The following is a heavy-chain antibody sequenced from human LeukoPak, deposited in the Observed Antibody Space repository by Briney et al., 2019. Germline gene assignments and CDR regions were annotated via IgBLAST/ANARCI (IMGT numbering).Heavy chain of an antibody. D-gene: IGHD5-18*01. CDR1: GFTLSNYD. CDR2: IGTAGDT. J-gene: IGHJ4*02. Sequence: GGSLRLSCAASGFTLSNYDMHWVRQVIGKGLEWVSGIGTAGDTYYGGSVKGRFSSSRENAKNFLYLQMNSLRAGDTAVYYCARADLRGYSPRYWGQGTLVTVSS. CDR3: ARADLRGYSPRY. V-gene: IGHV3-13*01.